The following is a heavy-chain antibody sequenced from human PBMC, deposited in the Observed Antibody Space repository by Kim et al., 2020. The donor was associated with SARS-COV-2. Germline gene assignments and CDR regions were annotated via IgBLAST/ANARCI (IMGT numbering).Heavy chain of an antibody. D-gene: IGHD2-15*01. J-gene: IGHJ3*02. CDR1: GGTFSSYA. CDR3: ARGWWELGHPGSAFDI. V-gene: IGHV1-69*13. Sequence: SVKVSCKASGGTFSSYAISWVRQAPGQGLEWMGGIIPIFGTANYAQKFQGRVTITADESTSTAYMELSSLRSEDTAVYYCARGWWELGHPGSAFDIWGQGTMVTVSS. CDR2: IIPIFGTA.